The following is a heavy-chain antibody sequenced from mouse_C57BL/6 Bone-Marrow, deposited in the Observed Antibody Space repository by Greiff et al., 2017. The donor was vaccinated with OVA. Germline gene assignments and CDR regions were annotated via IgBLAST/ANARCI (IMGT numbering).Heavy chain of an antibody. CDR1: GYAFSSYW. CDR2: IYPGDGDT. J-gene: IGHJ2*01. CDR3: ARWEDGYYADYFDY. Sequence: QVQLQQSGAELVKPGASVKISCKASGYAFSSYWMNWVKQRPGKGLEWIGQIYPGDGDTNYNGKFKGKATLTADKSSSTAYMQLSSLTSEDSAVYFCARWEDGYYADYFDYWGQGTTLTVSS. V-gene: IGHV1-80*01. D-gene: IGHD2-3*01.